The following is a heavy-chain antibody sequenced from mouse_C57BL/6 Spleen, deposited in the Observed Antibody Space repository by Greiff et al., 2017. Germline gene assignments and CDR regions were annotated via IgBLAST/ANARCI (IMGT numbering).Heavy chain of an antibody. CDR3: AREGNYERAYAMDY. CDR1: GFTFSDYG. V-gene: IGHV5-17*01. Sequence: EVKLQESGGGLVKPGGSLKLSCAASGFTFSDYGMHWVRQAPEKGLEWVAYISSGSSTIYYADTVKGRFTISRDNAKNTLFLELTRLRSEDTAMYDFAREGNYERAYAMDYWGQGTSVTVSS. J-gene: IGHJ4*01. CDR2: ISSGSSTI. D-gene: IGHD2-1*01.